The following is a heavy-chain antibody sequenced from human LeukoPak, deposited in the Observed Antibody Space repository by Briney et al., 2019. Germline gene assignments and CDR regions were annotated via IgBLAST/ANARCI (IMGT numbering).Heavy chain of an antibody. D-gene: IGHD1-26*01. J-gene: IGHJ4*02. Sequence: GGSLRLSCAASGFTFSSYSMNWVRQAPGKGLEWVSSISSSSSYIYYADSVKGRFTISRDNAKNSLYLQMNSLRAEDTAVYYCARASIVGATTKTNYWGQGTLVTVSS. CDR3: ARASIVGATTKTNY. V-gene: IGHV3-21*01. CDR2: ISSSSSYI. CDR1: GFTFSSYS.